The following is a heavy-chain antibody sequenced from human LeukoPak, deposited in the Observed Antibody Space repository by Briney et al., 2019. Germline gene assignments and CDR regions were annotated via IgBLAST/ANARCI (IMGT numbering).Heavy chain of an antibody. CDR2: INPSGGST. CDR3: AAGLTPGDYGMDV. Sequence: ASVKVSCKASGYTFTSYYMHWVRQAPGQGPEWMGIINPSGGSTRYAQKFQERVTITRDMSTSTAYMELSSLRSEDTAVYYCAAGLTPGDYGMDVWGQGTTVTVSS. J-gene: IGHJ6*02. D-gene: IGHD7-27*01. V-gene: IGHV1-46*01. CDR1: GYTFTSYY.